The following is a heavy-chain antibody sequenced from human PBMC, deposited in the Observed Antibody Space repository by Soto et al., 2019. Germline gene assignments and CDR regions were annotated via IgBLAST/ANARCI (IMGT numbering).Heavy chain of an antibody. CDR3: TKNSAYALDY. J-gene: IGHJ4*02. CDR1: GGSVNNNNW. Sequence: QVQLQESGPGLLKPSGTLSLSCAVSGGSVNNNNWWSWVRQSPGNGLEWIGEIHHSGGTSYNPSLGSRATLAVDKSKNELSLRLNYVTAADTAVYYCTKNSAYALDYWGLGILVTVSS. V-gene: IGHV4-4*02. D-gene: IGHD5-12*01. CDR2: IHHSGGT.